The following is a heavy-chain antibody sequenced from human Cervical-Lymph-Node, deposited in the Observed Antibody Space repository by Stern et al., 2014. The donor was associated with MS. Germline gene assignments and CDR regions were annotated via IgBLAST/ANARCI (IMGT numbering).Heavy chain of an antibody. CDR3: ARSSNWNDPHYYFDY. J-gene: IGHJ4*02. CDR1: GFTFSSYG. V-gene: IGHV3-33*01. D-gene: IGHD1-1*01. Sequence: VQLVESGGGVVQPGRSLRLSCAASGFTFSSYGMHWVRQAPGQGLEWVAVXWYDGSNKYYADSVKGRFTISRDNSKNTLYLQMNSLRXXXXAVYYGARSSNWNDPHYYFDYWGQGTLVTV. CDR2: XWYDGSNK.